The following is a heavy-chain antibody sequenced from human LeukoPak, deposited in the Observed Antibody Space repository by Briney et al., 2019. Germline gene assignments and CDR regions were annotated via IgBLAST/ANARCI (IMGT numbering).Heavy chain of an antibody. CDR3: ARGGDYDAFGI. CDR2: ISDGGGIT. Sequence: GGSLRLSCAASEFTFSTYAMTWVRQAPGKGLEWVSTISDGGGITYHADSVEGRFTISRDNSKSTLYLQMNSLRGEDTALYYCARGGDYDAFGIWGQGTMVTVSS. J-gene: IGHJ3*02. D-gene: IGHD4-11*01. CDR1: EFTFSTYA. V-gene: IGHV3-23*01.